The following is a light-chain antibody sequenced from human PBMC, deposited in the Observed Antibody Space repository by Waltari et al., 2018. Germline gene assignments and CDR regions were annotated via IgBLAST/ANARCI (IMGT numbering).Light chain of an antibody. Sequence: DIQMTQSPSTLSASVGDRVTITCRASQRISVWLVWYQQKPGKAPKLLVYRASSLESGVPSRFSGSGSGTEFTLTISSLQPDDFATYYCQQYNGYWTFGQGTKVEIK. CDR1: QRISVW. V-gene: IGKV1-5*03. J-gene: IGKJ1*01. CDR3: QQYNGYWT. CDR2: RAS.